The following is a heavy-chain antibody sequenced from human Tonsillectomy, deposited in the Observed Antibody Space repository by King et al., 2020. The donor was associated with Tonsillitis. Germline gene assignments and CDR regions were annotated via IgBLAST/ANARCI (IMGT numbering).Heavy chain of an antibody. CDR2: INHSGST. CDR3: ARGVRYFDWTTNNYYSYYMDV. D-gene: IGHD3-9*01. V-gene: IGHV4-34*01. Sequence: VQLQQWGAGLLKPSETLSLTCAVYGGSFSGYYWSWIRQPPGKGLEWIGEINHSGSTNYNPSLKSRVTISVDTSKNQFSLKLSSVTAADTAVYYCARGVRYFDWTTNNYYSYYMDVWGKGTTVTVSS. CDR1: GGSFSGYY. J-gene: IGHJ6*03.